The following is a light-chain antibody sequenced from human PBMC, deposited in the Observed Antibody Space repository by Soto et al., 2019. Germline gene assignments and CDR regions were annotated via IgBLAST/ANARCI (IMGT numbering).Light chain of an antibody. CDR1: SSDVGGYNY. V-gene: IGLV2-14*01. CDR3: CSYTDFATRV. CDR2: EVT. J-gene: IGLJ1*01. Sequence: QSVLTQPASVSGSPGQSITFSCTGTSSDVGGYNYVSWYQQHPGKAPKVIIYEVTSRPSGVSHRFSGSKSGNTASLTISGLPAEDEADYYCCSYTDFATRVFGTGTKLTVL.